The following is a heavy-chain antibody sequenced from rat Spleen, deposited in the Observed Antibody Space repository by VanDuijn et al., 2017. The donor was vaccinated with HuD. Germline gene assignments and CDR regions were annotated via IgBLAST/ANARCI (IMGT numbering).Heavy chain of an antibody. CDR2: IKAKSNNYPP. CDR1: GFTFSTAW. D-gene: IGHD1-6*01. J-gene: IGHJ2*01. Sequence: EVQLVETGGSLVQPGKSLKLTCATSGFTFSTAWMYWYRQFPEKRLEWVARIKAKSNNYPPDYTESVKGRFTISRDDSKSSIYLQMNNLKEEDTAIYYCAWGGDIYYGFDYWGQGVMVTVSS. V-gene: IGHV6-6*01. CDR3: AWGGDIYYGFDY.